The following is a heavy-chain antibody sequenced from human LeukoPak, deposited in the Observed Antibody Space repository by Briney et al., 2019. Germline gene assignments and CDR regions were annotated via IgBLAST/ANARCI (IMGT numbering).Heavy chain of an antibody. CDR2: ISGSGQSP. D-gene: IGHD3-22*01. J-gene: IGHJ4*02. Sequence: GGSLRLSCAASGFTFSSYGMSWVRQAPGKGLEWITGISGSGQSPYYADSVEGRFTISRDNSNNTLFLQMNSLRAEDTAVYYCARRGDSSGYPSTDYWGQGTLVTVSS. V-gene: IGHV3-23*01. CDR1: GFTFSSYG. CDR3: ARRGDSSGYPSTDY.